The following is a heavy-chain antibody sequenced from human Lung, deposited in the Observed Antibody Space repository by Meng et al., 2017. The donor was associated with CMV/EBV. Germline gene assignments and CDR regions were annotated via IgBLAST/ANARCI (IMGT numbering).Heavy chain of an antibody. Sequence: SXAASGFTFSSYSMNWVRQAPGKGLEWVSSISSSSSYIYYADSVKGRFTISRDNAKNSLYLQMNSLRAEDTAVYYCARVVVPATLGMDVWGQGTTVTVSS. J-gene: IGHJ6*02. CDR3: ARVVVPATLGMDV. CDR2: ISSSSSYI. CDR1: GFTFSSYS. V-gene: IGHV3-21*01. D-gene: IGHD2-2*01.